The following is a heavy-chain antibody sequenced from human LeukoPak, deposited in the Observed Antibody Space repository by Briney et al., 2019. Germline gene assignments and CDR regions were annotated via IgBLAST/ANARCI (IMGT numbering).Heavy chain of an antibody. D-gene: IGHD6-13*01. CDR3: ARRLAAAGYLPDY. CDR1: GYTFSSYD. J-gene: IGHJ4*02. Sequence: ASVKVSCKASGYTFSSYDINWVRQATGQGLEWMGWMNPNSGNTGYAQKFQGRVTMTRNTSISTAYMELSSLRSEDTAVYYCARRLAAAGYLPDYWGQGTLVGVSS. V-gene: IGHV1-8*01. CDR2: MNPNSGNT.